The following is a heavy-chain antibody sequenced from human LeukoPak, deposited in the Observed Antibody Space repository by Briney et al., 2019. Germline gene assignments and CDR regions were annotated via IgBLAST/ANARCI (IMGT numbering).Heavy chain of an antibody. V-gene: IGHV3-7*01. CDR2: IKQDGSEQ. CDR3: ARGSAENWGVYFDY. D-gene: IGHD7-27*01. Sequence: GGSLRLSCAASGFTFSSYWMNWVRQAPGRGLEWVANIKQDGSEQYYVDSVKGLFTISRDNAKNLMYLHMNSLRAEDTAVYYCARGSAENWGVYFDYWGQGTLVTVSS. CDR1: GFTFSSYW. J-gene: IGHJ4*02.